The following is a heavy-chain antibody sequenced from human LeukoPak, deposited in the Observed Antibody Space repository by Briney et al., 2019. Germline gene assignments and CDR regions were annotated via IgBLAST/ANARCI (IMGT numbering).Heavy chain of an antibody. Sequence: SETLSLTCAVYGGSFSGYYWSWIRQPPGKGLEWIGEINHSGSTNYNPSLKSRVTISVDTSKNQFSLKLSSVTAADTAVYYCARRGILGYCSGGSCYSVYFDYWGQGTLVTVSS. CDR2: INHSGST. CDR3: ARRGILGYCSGGSCYSVYFDY. J-gene: IGHJ4*02. CDR1: GGSFSGYY. D-gene: IGHD2-15*01. V-gene: IGHV4-34*01.